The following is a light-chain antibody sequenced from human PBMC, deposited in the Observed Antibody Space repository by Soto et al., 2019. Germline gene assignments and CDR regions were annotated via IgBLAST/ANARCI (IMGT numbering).Light chain of an antibody. CDR1: QSVSIH. CDR3: QQRQYWPTIT. J-gene: IGKJ5*01. CDR2: DTS. V-gene: IGKV3-15*01. Sequence: VMTQSPGTLSVSLGERAKISCRVSQSVSIHLAWYQQKPCQAPRLLIYDTSTRATGIPARFSGSGSGTDFTLTISRLEPEDFAVYYCQQRQYWPTITFGQGTRLEIK.